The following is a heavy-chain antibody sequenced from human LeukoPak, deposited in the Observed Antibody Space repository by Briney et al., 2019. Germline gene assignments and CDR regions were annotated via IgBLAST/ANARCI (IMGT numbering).Heavy chain of an antibody. CDR1: GYTFTSYD. V-gene: IGHV1-8*01. CDR3: ARPYSGYDRLSAFDI. J-gene: IGHJ3*02. CDR2: MNPNSGNT. D-gene: IGHD5-12*01. Sequence: ASVTVSCKASGYTFTSYDINWVRQAPGQGLEWMGWMNPNSGNTGYAQKFQGRVTMTRNTSISTAYMELSSLRSEDTAVYYCARPYSGYDRLSAFDIWGQGTMVTVSS.